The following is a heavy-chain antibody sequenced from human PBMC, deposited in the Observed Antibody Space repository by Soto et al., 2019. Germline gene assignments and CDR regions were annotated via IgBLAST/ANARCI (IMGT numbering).Heavy chain of an antibody. CDR1: GFTFSSYA. V-gene: IGHV3-30-3*01. J-gene: IGHJ6*02. CDR2: ISYDGSNK. D-gene: IGHD4-17*01. Sequence: QVQLVESGGGVVQPGRSLRLSCAASGFTFSSYAMHWVRQAPGKGLEWVAVISYDGSNKYYADSEKGRFTISRDNSKNTLYLQMNSLRAEDTAVYYCARAVRRGDYYYGMDVWGQGTTVTVSS. CDR3: ARAVRRGDYYYGMDV.